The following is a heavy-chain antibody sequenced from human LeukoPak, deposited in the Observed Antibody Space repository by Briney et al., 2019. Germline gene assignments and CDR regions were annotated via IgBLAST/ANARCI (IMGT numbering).Heavy chain of an antibody. Sequence: SETLSLTCTVSGGSISSSSYYWGWIRQPPGKGLEWIGSIYYSGSTYYNPSLKSRVTISVDTSKNQFSLKLSSVTAADTAVYYCARSPDYYDSSGYHAFDIWGQGTMVTVSS. CDR1: GGSISSSSYY. V-gene: IGHV4-39*07. D-gene: IGHD3-22*01. CDR3: ARSPDYYDSSGYHAFDI. J-gene: IGHJ3*02. CDR2: IYYSGST.